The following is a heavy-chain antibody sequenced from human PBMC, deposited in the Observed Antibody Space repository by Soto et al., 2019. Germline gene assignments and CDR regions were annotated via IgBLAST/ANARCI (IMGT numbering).Heavy chain of an antibody. CDR2: IDPSDSYT. J-gene: IGHJ5*02. CDR3: ARLHGSGSYNVDP. CDR1: GYSFTSYW. V-gene: IGHV5-10-1*01. Sequence: GESLKISCNGSGYSFTSYWISWVRQMPWKGLEWMGRIDPSDSYTNYSPSFQGHVTISADKSISTAYLQWSSLKASDTAMYYCARLHGSGSYNVDPWGQGTLVTVSS. D-gene: IGHD3-10*01.